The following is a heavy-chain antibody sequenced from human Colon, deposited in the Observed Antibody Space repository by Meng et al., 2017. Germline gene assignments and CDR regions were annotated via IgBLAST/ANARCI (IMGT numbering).Heavy chain of an antibody. CDR2: INHSGST. CDR3: ARGLNEGGLAHNWFDP. J-gene: IGHJ5*02. Sequence: QPQQWGAGLLKASETLSLTCTVSGGSLSSDTYYWTWIRQDPGKGLEWIGIINHSGSTYYNPSLKSRVTMSLDTSKQQFSLKLISVTAADTAVYFCARGLNEGGLAHNWFDPWGQGTLVTVSS. D-gene: IGHD1-1*01. CDR1: GGSLSSDTYY. V-gene: IGHV4-31*03.